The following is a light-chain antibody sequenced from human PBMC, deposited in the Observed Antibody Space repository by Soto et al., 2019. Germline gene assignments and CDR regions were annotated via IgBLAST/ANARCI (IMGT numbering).Light chain of an antibody. CDR3: QQYNSDWT. V-gene: IGKV1-5*03. CDR2: KAS. CDR1: QSISSW. Sequence: DIQMTQSPSTLSASVGDRVTITCRAIQSISSWLAWYQQKPGKAPKLLIYKASSLESGVPSRFNGSGSGTEFTLTISSLQPYDFATYYCQQYNSDWTCGQGTKVEIK. J-gene: IGKJ1*01.